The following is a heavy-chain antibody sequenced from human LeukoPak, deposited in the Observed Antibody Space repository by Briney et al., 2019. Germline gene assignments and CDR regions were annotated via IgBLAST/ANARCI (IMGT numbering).Heavy chain of an antibody. CDR2: FDPEYGKT. Sequence: ASVKVSCKVSGYTLSELSMHWVRQAPGKGLAWMGGFDPEYGKTIYAQKFQGRVTMTEDTSTDTVYMDLSSLRSEDTAVYYCTTEGRYGSGTYYMTFWGQGSPLTVSS. CDR3: TTEGRYGSGTYYMTF. D-gene: IGHD3-10*01. J-gene: IGHJ4*02. CDR1: GYTLSELS. V-gene: IGHV1-24*01.